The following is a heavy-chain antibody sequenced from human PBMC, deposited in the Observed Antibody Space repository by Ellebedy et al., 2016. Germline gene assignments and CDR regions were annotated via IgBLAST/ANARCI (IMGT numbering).Heavy chain of an antibody. CDR2: IYYSGST. CDR1: GGSISSSSYY. J-gene: IGHJ5*02. Sequence: SETLSLTCTVSGGSISSSSYYWGWIRQPPGKGLEWIGSIYYSGSTYYNPSLKSRVTISVDTSKNQFSLKLSSVTAADTAVYYCASPSTGYGWFDPWGQGTLVTVSS. D-gene: IGHD4-11*01. V-gene: IGHV4-39*01. CDR3: ASPSTGYGWFDP.